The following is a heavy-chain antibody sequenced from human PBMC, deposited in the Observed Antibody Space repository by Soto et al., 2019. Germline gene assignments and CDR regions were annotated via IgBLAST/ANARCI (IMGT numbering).Heavy chain of an antibody. CDR1: GFTFSSYA. D-gene: IGHD2-2*01. CDR3: AKDRGCSSTSCYLRRGYYYYGMDV. CDR2: ISGSGGST. Sequence: GGSLRLSCAASGFTFSSYAMSWVRQAPGKGLEWVSAISGSGGSTYYAESVKGRFTISRDNSKNTLYLQMNSLRAEDTAVYYCAKDRGCSSTSCYLRRGYYYYGMDVWGQGTTVTVSS. V-gene: IGHV3-23*01. J-gene: IGHJ6*02.